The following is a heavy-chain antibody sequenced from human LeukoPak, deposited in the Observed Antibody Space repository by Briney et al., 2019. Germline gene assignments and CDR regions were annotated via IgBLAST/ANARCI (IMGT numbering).Heavy chain of an antibody. CDR2: TYYRSKWYN. CDR3: ASLGFTSHENWFDP. D-gene: IGHD7-27*01. V-gene: IGHV6-1*01. J-gene: IGHJ5*02. CDR1: GDSVSSNSAA. Sequence: SQTLSLTCAISGDSVSSNSAAWNWIRQSPSRGLEWLGRTYYRSKWYNDYAVSVKSRITIKPDTSKNQFSLQLNSVTPEDTAVYYCASLGFTSHENWFDPWGQGTLVTVSS.